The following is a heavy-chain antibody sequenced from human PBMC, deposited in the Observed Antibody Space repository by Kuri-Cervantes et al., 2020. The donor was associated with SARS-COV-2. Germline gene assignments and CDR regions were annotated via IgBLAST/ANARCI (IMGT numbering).Heavy chain of an antibody. D-gene: IGHD4-17*01. CDR1: GFTFDDYA. J-gene: IGHJ4*02. V-gene: IGHV3-30*02. Sequence: GESLKISCAASGFTFDDYAMHWVRQAPGKGLEWVAFIRYDGSNKYYADSVKGRFTISRDNSKNTLYLQMNSLRAEDTAVYYCAKDNDYGDLEYWGQGTLVTVSS. CDR3: AKDNDYGDLEY. CDR2: IRYDGSNK.